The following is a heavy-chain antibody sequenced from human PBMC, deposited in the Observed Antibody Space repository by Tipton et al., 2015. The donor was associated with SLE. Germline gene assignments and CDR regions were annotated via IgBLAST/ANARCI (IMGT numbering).Heavy chain of an antibody. D-gene: IGHD2-8*01. CDR3: ARDMYDY. V-gene: IGHV3-30*04. Sequence: SLRLSCGASGFTFSSYTMHWVRQAPGKGLEWVAVISYDGSNKYYADSVKGRFTISRDNSKNTLYLQMNSLRAEDTAVYYCARDMYDYWGQGTLVTVSS. CDR2: ISYDGSNK. CDR1: GFTFSSYT. J-gene: IGHJ4*02.